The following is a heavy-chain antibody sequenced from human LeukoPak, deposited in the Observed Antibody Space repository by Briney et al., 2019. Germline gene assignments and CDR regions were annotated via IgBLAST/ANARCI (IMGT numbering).Heavy chain of an antibody. V-gene: IGHV1-2*02. CDR3: ARCRQQLVPDYYMDV. Sequence: ASVKVSCKASGYTLTGYYMHWVRQAPGQGLEWMGWINPNSGGTNYAQKFQGRVTMTRDTSISTAYMELSRLRSDDTAVYYCARCRQQLVPDYYMDVWGKGTTVTVSS. D-gene: IGHD6-13*01. J-gene: IGHJ6*03. CDR2: INPNSGGT. CDR1: GYTLTGYY.